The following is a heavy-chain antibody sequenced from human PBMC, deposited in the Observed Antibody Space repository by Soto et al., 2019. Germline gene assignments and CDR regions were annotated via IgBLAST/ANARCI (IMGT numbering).Heavy chain of an antibody. J-gene: IGHJ4*02. D-gene: IGHD6-19*01. CDR1: GGSISGSY. V-gene: IGHV4-59*01. Sequence: SKTLSLTCIVSGGSISGSYWSWIRQSPGKGLEWLGYVYYTGSTNYSPSLRSRVSISVDTSKNEFSLRLSSVTAADTAVYFCARSVAVPGAHIDYWGQGTQVTVS. CDR3: ARSVAVPGAHIDY. CDR2: VYYTGST.